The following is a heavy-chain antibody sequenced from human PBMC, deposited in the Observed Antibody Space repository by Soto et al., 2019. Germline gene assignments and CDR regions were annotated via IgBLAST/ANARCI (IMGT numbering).Heavy chain of an antibody. D-gene: IGHD1-26*01. CDR1: GHISGHYG. CDR3: ASDGDQWDQRCCDN. J-gene: IGHJ4*02. CDR2: ISAHRGHT. Sequence: QVQLVQSAPELTKPGASVKVSCRVSGHISGHYGISWVRLRAGQGLEWMGWISAHRGHTNYAHKFRGRVTMTTDPSTATVSTELTNLLSDGAAVYFCASDGDQWDQRCCDNWGQGTLVTVSS. V-gene: IGHV1-18*01.